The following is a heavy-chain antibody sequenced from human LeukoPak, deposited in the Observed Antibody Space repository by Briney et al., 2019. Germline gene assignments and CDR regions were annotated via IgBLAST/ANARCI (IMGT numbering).Heavy chain of an antibody. Sequence: GWSLRLSCAASGFTFSSYSMNLVRQAPGKGLEGISYIYSSSSTIYYADSVRGRFTISRDNAKNSLYLQMNTLSREDTAVYYCARTGSGWQPGDYWGQGTLVTVSS. V-gene: IGHV3-48*01. CDR1: GFTFSSYS. CDR2: IYSSSSTI. D-gene: IGHD6-19*01. J-gene: IGHJ4*02. CDR3: ARTGSGWQPGDY.